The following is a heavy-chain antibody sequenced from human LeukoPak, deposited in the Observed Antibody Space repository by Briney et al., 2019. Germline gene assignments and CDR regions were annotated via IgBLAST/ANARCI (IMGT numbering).Heavy chain of an antibody. CDR2: INHRGDT. J-gene: IGHJ6*03. CDR1: GGSFSSYY. CDR3: ARGLEVVSGLYYYYYYMDV. D-gene: IGHD2-15*01. V-gene: IGHV4-34*01. Sequence: SETLSLPCAVYGGSFSSYYWSWIRHSPGKGREWIAEINHRGDTNYNPSVKSRVTISVDTSKNQFSLKLSSVTAADTAVYYCARGLEVVSGLYYYYYYMDVWGKGTTVTVSS.